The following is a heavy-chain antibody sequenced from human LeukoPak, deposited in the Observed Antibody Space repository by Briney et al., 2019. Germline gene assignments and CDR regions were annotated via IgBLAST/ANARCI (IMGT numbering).Heavy chain of an antibody. V-gene: IGHV4-4*09. J-gene: IGHJ6*03. CDR3: ATQNYYDSSGYYYYYYMDV. D-gene: IGHD3-22*01. Sequence: SETLSLTCAVYGGSFSGYYWSWIRQPPGKGLEWIGYIYTSGSTNYNPSLKSRVTISVDTSKNQFSLKLSSVTAADTAVYYCATQNYYDSSGYYYYYYMDVWGKGTTVTVSS. CDR2: IYTSGST. CDR1: GGSFSGYY.